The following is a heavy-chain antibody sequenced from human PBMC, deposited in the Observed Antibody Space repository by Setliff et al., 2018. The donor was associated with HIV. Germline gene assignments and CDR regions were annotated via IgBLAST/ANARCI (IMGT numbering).Heavy chain of an antibody. J-gene: IGHJ4*02. D-gene: IGHD6-13*01. Sequence: SETLSLTCPVSYGSISGHYWTWIRQPPGKGLEGSGYIHHSGGTQYNPPLMSRLTMSVDSSKNQFSLSLSSVTAADTAVYYCARLPDINSWPFDYWARGTLVTVSS. CDR3: ARLPDINSWPFDY. CDR1: YGSISGHY. CDR2: IHHSGGT. V-gene: IGHV4-59*11.